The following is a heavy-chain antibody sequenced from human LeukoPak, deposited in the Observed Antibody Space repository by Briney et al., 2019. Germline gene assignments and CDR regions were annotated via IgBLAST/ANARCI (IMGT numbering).Heavy chain of an antibody. CDR1: GFTFSSYS. J-gene: IGHJ4*02. CDR3: ARDPAYYYDSSGYYDGDY. Sequence: AGGSLRLSCAASGFTFSSYSMNWVRQAPGKGLEWVSYISSSSTIYYADSVKGRFTISRDNAKNSLYLQMNSLRAEDTAVYYCARDPAYYYDSSGYYDGDYWGRGTLVTVSS. CDR2: ISSSSTI. D-gene: IGHD3-22*01. V-gene: IGHV3-48*01.